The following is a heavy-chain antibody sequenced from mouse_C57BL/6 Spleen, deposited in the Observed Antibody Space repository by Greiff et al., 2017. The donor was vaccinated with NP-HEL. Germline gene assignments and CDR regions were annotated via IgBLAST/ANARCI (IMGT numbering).Heavy chain of an antibody. CDR1: GYTFTSYW. CDR3: ARGLRRGGVDY. D-gene: IGHD2-2*01. J-gene: IGHJ2*01. CDR2: INPSNGGT. V-gene: IGHV1-53*01. Sequence: QVHVKQSGTELVKPGASVKLSCKASGYTFTSYWMHWVKQRPGQGLEWIGNINPSNGGTNYNEKFKSKATLTVDKSSSTAYMQLSSLTSEDSAVYYCARGLRRGGVDYWGQGTTLTVSS.